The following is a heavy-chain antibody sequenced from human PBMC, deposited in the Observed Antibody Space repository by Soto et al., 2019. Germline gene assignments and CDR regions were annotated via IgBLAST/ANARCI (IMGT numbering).Heavy chain of an antibody. D-gene: IGHD3-10*01. Sequence: QVQLVESGGGVVQPGRSLRLSCAASGFPFTDYSLHWVRQAPGKGLEWVAIISNDGSDIDYADSVKCRFTMSRDNSNNMLHLEMKSLRMEDSAVYYCARDPRWRELLLDYWGQGTLVTVSS. CDR3: ARDPRWRELLLDY. CDR1: GFPFTDYS. V-gene: IGHV3-30-3*01. CDR2: ISNDGSDI. J-gene: IGHJ4*02.